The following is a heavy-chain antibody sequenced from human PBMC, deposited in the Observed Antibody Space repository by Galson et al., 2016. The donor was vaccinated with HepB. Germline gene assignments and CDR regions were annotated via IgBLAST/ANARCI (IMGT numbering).Heavy chain of an antibody. CDR3: ATPDEGSGRIFDY. V-gene: IGHV3-7*03. D-gene: IGHD2-15*01. CDR1: GFTFNTYW. J-gene: IGHJ4*02. CDR2: IKQDGSEK. Sequence: SLRLSCAASGFTFNTYWMTWVRQAPGKGLEWVANIKQDGSEKYYVDSVKGRFTISRDNAKNSLYLQMNSLRAEDTAVYYCATPDEGSGRIFDYWGQGTLVTVSS.